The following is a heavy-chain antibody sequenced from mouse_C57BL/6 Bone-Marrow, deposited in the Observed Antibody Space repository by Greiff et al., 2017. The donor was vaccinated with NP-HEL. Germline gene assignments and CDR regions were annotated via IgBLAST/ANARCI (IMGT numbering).Heavy chain of an antibody. CDR3: GTVAWFAY. CDR2: INPNNGGT. J-gene: IGHJ3*01. V-gene: IGHV1-18*01. Sequence: EVQLQQSGPELVKPGASVKIPCKASGYTFTDYNMDWVKQSHGKSLEWIGDINPNNGGTSYNQKFKGKATLTVDKSSSTAYMELRSLTSEDSAVYYCGTVAWFAYWGQGTLVTVSA. CDR1: GYTFTDYN.